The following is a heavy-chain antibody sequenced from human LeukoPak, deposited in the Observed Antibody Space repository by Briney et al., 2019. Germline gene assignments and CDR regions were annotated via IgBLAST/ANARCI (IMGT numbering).Heavy chain of an antibody. CDR1: GYTFTSYG. D-gene: IGHD3-9*01. J-gene: IGHJ6*02. V-gene: IGHV1-18*01. Sequence: ASVKVSCKASGYTFTSYGISWVRQAPGQGLEWMGWISAFNGNTNYAQKLQGRVTMTTDTSTSTAYMELRSLRSDDTAVYYCARDSPLDILTGYSPNGMDVWGQGTTVTVSS. CDR3: ARDSPLDILTGYSPNGMDV. CDR2: ISAFNGNT.